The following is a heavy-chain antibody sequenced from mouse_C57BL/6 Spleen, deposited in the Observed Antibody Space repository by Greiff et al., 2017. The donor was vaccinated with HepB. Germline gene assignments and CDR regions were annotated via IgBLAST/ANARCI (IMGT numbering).Heavy chain of an antibody. CDR3: ARRGPYGNYFDY. J-gene: IGHJ2*01. CDR2: IDPSDSYT. V-gene: IGHV1-59*01. Sequence: QVQLQQPGAELVRPGTSVKLSCKASGYTFTSYWMHWVKQRPGQGLEWIGVIDPSDSYTNYNQKFKGKATLTVDTSSSTAYMQLSSLTSEDSAVYYCARRGPYGNYFDYWGQGTTLTVSS. D-gene: IGHD2-1*01. CDR1: GYTFTSYW.